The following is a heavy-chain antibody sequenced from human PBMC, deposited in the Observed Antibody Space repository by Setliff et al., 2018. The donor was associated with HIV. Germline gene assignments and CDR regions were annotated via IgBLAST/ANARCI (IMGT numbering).Heavy chain of an antibody. V-gene: IGHV3-21*01. CDR2: ITSNLNY. CDR1: GFSFSRYT. D-gene: IGHD3-22*01. CDR3: AKGDSFVFSYVYPDY. Sequence: GGSLRLSCVASGFSFSRYTMMWVRQTPGKGLEWVSSITSNLNYEYADSVKGRFTISRDNTKNSLYLQMNSLRAEDTAVYYCAKGDSFVFSYVYPDYWGPGTLVTVSS. J-gene: IGHJ4*02.